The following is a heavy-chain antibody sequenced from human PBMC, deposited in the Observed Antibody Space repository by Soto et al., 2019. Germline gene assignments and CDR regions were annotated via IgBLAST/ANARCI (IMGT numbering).Heavy chain of an antibody. V-gene: IGHV4-31*03. CDR1: GGSISSGGYY. CDR3: ASQATGWYADY. D-gene: IGHD6-19*01. CDR2: IYDSGST. J-gene: IGHJ4*02. Sequence: QVELQESGPGLVKPSQTLSLTCTVSGGSISSGGYYWSWVRQHPGKGLEWIGYIYDSGSTYYNPSLKSRVTISIDTSKIQFSLKLTSVTAADTAVYYCASQATGWYADYWGQGTLVTVSS.